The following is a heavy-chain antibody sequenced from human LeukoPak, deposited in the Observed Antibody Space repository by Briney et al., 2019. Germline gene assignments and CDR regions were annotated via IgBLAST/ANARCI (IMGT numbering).Heavy chain of an antibody. CDR1: GFTFSSYA. D-gene: IGHD3-22*01. CDR2: ISYDGSNK. V-gene: IGHV3-30*04. CDR3: ARDQTYYYDSSGYYLADYYYYGMDV. J-gene: IGHJ6*02. Sequence: GRSLRLSCAASGFTFSSYAMHWVRQAPGKGLEWVAVISYDGSNKHYADSVKGRFTISRDNSKNTLYLQMNSLRAEDTAVYYCARDQTYYYDSSGYYLADYYYYGMDVWGQGTTVTVSS.